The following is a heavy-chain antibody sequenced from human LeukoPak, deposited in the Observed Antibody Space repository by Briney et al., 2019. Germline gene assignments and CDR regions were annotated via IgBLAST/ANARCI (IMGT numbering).Heavy chain of an antibody. V-gene: IGHV3-53*05. CDR1: GFTVSSNY. J-gene: IGHJ4*02. D-gene: IGHD3-10*01. CDR3: AKGRTYYYGSGDFDY. CDR2: IYSGGST. Sequence: GGSLRLSCAASGFTVSSNYMSWVRQAPGKGLEWVSVIYSGGSTYYADSVKGRFTISRDNAKNSLYLQMNSLRAEDTALYYCAKGRTYYYGSGDFDYWGQGTLVTVSS.